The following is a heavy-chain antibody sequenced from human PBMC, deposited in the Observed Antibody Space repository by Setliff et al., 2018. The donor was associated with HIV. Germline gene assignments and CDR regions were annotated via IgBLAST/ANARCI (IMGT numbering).Heavy chain of an antibody. V-gene: IGHV1-2*06. Sequence: ASVNVSCKASGYTFSGYYLHWVRQAPGQGLQWMGRINPKSGGTHYAQKSQGRVTMSRDTSISTFYMQLSRLKYDDTAVYYCARGTRVGANDAFDIWGQGTKVTVSS. J-gene: IGHJ3*02. D-gene: IGHD1-26*01. CDR2: INPKSGGT. CDR1: GYTFSGYY. CDR3: ARGTRVGANDAFDI.